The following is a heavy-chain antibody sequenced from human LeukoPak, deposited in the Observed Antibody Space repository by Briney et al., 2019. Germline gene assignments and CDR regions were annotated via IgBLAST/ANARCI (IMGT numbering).Heavy chain of an antibody. Sequence: SETLSLTCAVSGGSISSGGYSWSLIRQPPGKGLEWIGYIYHSGSTYYNPSLKSRVTISVDRSKNQFSLKLSSVTAADTVVYYCARVGSTTELDYWGQGTLVTVSS. D-gene: IGHD4-17*01. CDR1: GGSISSGGYS. V-gene: IGHV4-30-2*01. J-gene: IGHJ4*02. CDR2: IYHSGST. CDR3: ARVGSTTELDY.